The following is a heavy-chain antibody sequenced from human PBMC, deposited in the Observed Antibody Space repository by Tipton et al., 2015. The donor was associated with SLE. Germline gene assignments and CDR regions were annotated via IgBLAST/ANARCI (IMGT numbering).Heavy chain of an antibody. CDR1: GYTFTSYG. CDR3: ARLWLRALDS. D-gene: IGHD5-12*01. Sequence: QVQLVQSGAEVKKPGASVKVSCKASGYTFTSYGISWVRQAPGQGLEWIGWIVVGSGNTNYAQKFQERVTITRDTSISTAYMELSRLKSDDTAVYYCARLWLRALDSWGQGTLVTVSS. CDR2: IVVGSGNT. V-gene: IGHV1-18*01. J-gene: IGHJ4*02.